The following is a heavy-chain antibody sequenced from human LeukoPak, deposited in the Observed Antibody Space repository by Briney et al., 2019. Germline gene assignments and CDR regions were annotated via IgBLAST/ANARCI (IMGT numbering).Heavy chain of an antibody. D-gene: IGHD3-22*01. CDR2: LNPNSGGT. CDR3: ARDERYDSSGYPFDY. V-gene: IGHV1-2*02. CDR1: GYTFTGYY. Sequence: ASVKVSCKASGYTFTGYYMHWVRQAPGQGLEWMGWLNPNSGGTNYAQKFQGRVTMTGDTSISTAYMELSRLRSDDTAVYYCARDERYDSSGYPFDYWGQGTLVSVSS. J-gene: IGHJ4*02.